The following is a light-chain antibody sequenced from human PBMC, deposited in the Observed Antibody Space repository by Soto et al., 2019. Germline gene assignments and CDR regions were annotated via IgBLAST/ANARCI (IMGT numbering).Light chain of an antibody. V-gene: IGKV3-11*01. CDR2: DTS. CDR3: QQRSIWPWT. Sequence: EIVLTQSPATLSLSPGERATLSCRASQSVTSYLAWYQHKPGQAPRLLIYDTSNRATGIPARFSGSGSGTDFTLPISSLEPEDFAVYYCQQRSIWPWTFGQGTKVEIK. J-gene: IGKJ1*01. CDR1: QSVTSY.